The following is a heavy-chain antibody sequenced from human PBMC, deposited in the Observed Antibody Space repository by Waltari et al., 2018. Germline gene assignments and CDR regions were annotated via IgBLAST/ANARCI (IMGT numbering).Heavy chain of an antibody. V-gene: IGHV4-4*02. Sequence: QVQLQESGPGLVRPSETLSLTCAVSGASISSGNWWSWVRQPPGKGLEWIGKIYHTGTTYNNPSLQIQVTTSLDKSKNQLSLKVESVTAADTALYYCARHIGVSGTRGFDFWAREPWSPSPQ. D-gene: IGHD6-13*01. CDR3: ARHIGVSGTRGFDF. J-gene: IGHJ4*02. CDR2: IYHTGTT. CDR1: GASISSGNW.